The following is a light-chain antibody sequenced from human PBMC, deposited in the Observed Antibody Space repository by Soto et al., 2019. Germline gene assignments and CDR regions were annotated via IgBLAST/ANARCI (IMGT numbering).Light chain of an antibody. V-gene: IGKV3-11*01. CDR1: QNVDIY. CDR3: QQRREWPPLT. Sequence: EVVLTQSPVTLALSPGERATLSCRASQNVDIYVAWYQQKPGQAPRLLIYDASNRATGIPARFSGSGSGTDFSLPISSLEPEDFAVYYCQQRREWPPLTFGGGTKVEIK. J-gene: IGKJ4*01. CDR2: DAS.